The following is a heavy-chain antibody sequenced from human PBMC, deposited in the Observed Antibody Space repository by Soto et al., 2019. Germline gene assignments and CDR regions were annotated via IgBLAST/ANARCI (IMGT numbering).Heavy chain of an antibody. D-gene: IGHD3-22*01. CDR1: CYNFINYG. Sequence: AALKVSCKASCYNFINYGITWVRPAPGQGLEWMGWIRVHKGNTNYAQKFQGRVTMSTDTSTSTAYMELRSVTAADTAVYYCARDRAHLHESSGRLDWWGQGMLVTGSS. V-gene: IGHV1-18*01. CDR3: ARDRAHLHESSGRLDW. J-gene: IGHJ4*02. CDR2: IRVHKGNT.